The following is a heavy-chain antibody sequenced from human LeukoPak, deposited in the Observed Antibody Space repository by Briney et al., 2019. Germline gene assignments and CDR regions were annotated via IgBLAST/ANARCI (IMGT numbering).Heavy chain of an antibody. CDR2: MTPNTGNT. D-gene: IGHD2-21*01. V-gene: IGHV1-8*01. CDR1: GYTFTSYD. J-gene: IGHJ5*01. CDR3: ARTPRNCHIQS. Sequence: ASVKVSCKASGYTFTSYDINWVRQATGQGLEWMGRMTPNTGNTGYAQKFQGRVTMTRNTSLSTAYMDLSSLRSEDTAVYYCARTPRNCHIQSWGHGTLVTVSS.